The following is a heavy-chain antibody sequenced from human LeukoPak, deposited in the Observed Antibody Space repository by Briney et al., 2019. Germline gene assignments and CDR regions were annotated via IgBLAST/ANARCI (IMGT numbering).Heavy chain of an antibody. CDR3: ARDSGLHGYSSGWYDY. V-gene: IGHV1-2*02. D-gene: IGHD6-19*01. CDR2: INPNSGGT. Sequence: GASVKVSCKASGYTFTGYYMHWVRQAPGQGLEWMGWINPNSGGTNYAQKFQGRVTMTRDTSISTAYMELSRLRSDDTAVYYCARDSGLHGYSSGWYDYWGQGTLVTVSS. CDR1: GYTFTGYY. J-gene: IGHJ4*02.